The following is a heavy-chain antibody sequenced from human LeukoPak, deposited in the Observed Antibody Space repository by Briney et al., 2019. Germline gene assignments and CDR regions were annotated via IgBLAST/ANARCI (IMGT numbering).Heavy chain of an antibody. CDR1: GFTFSSYA. D-gene: IGHD6-19*01. CDR3: ARDISGWSARYFDY. J-gene: IGHJ4*02. V-gene: IGHV3-23*01. Sequence: GGSLRLSCAASGFTFSSYAMSWVRQAPGKGLAWVSAISGSGGSTYYADSVKGRFTISRDNSKNTLYLQMNSLRAEDTAVYYCARDISGWSARYFDYWGQGTLVTVSS. CDR2: ISGSGGST.